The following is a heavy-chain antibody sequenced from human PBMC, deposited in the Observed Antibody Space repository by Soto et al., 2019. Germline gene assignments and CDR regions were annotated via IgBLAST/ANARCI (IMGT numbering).Heavy chain of an antibody. CDR2: IYYSGRT. CDR3: ARQRTTVVTQAYFDH. V-gene: IGHV4-39*01. CDR1: GESISSSSYY. D-gene: IGHD2-21*02. J-gene: IGHJ4*02. Sequence: PSETLSLTCIVSGESISSSSYYWGWIRQPPGKGLEWIGSIYYSGRTYYNPSFKSRVTISIDTSKNQFSLKHSSVTATDTAVYYCARQRTTVVTQAYFDHWGQGALVTVSS.